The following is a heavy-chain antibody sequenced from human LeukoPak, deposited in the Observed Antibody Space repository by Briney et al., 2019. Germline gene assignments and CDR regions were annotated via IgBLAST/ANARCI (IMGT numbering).Heavy chain of an antibody. Sequence: GESLQISCKGSGYSFTSYWIGWVRPMPGKGLEWMGIIYPGDSDTRYSPSFQGQVTISADKSISTAYLQWSSLKASDTAMYYCARGGDTAMVPFDYWGQGTLVTVSS. CDR1: GYSFTSYW. CDR3: ARGGDTAMVPFDY. J-gene: IGHJ4*02. D-gene: IGHD5-18*01. CDR2: IYPGDSDT. V-gene: IGHV5-51*01.